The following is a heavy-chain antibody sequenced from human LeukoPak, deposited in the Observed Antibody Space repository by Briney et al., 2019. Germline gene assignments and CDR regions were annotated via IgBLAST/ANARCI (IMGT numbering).Heavy chain of an antibody. Sequence: PGGSLRLSCAASGFTFDDYGMSWVRQAPGKGLEWVSGINWNGGSTGYADSVKGRFTISRDNAKNSLYLQMNSLRAEDTALYYCARVQLVPAANYYYNYMDVWGKGTTVTVSS. CDR1: GFTFDDYG. V-gene: IGHV3-20*04. CDR2: INWNGGST. J-gene: IGHJ6*03. D-gene: IGHD2-2*01. CDR3: ARVQLVPAANYYYNYMDV.